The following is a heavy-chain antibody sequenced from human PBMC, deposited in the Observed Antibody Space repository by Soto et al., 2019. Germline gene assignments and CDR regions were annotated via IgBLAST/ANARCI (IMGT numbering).Heavy chain of an antibody. CDR2: ISGSGGST. Sequence: GALRLSCAASGFTFSSYAMSWVRQAPGKGLEWVSAISGSGGSTYYADSVKGRFTISRDNSKNALYLQMNSLRAEDTAVYYCAKPTYYYDSSGLNYFDYWGQGTLVTVSS. J-gene: IGHJ4*02. CDR1: GFTFSSYA. D-gene: IGHD3-22*01. V-gene: IGHV3-23*01. CDR3: AKPTYYYDSSGLNYFDY.